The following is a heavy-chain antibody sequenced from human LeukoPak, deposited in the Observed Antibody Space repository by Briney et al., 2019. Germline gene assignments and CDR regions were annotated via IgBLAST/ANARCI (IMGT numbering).Heavy chain of an antibody. Sequence: SETLSLTCSVSGGSISRHYWSWIRHPPRKGLEWIGYIYYSGSTNYNPTLKSRVTISVDTSKNQFSLKLSSVTAADTAVYYCAREYSSSWYNWFDTWGQGTLVTVSS. J-gene: IGHJ5*02. V-gene: IGHV4-59*11. D-gene: IGHD6-13*01. CDR1: GGSISRHY. CDR2: IYYSGST. CDR3: AREYSSSWYNWFDT.